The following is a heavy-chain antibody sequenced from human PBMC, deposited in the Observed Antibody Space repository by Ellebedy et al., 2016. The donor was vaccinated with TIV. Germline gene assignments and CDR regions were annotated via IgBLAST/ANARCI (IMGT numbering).Heavy chain of an antibody. J-gene: IGHJ5*02. D-gene: IGHD5-18*01. V-gene: IGHV1-3*01. CDR3: ARDTDTAMAT. Sequence: AASVKVSCKASGYTFTNYAMHWVRQAPGQRLEWMGWINAGNGNTKYSQNFQGRVTITRDTSATTAYMELSSLRSEDTAVYYWARDTDTAMATWGQGTLVTVSS. CDR2: INAGNGNT. CDR1: GYTFTNYA.